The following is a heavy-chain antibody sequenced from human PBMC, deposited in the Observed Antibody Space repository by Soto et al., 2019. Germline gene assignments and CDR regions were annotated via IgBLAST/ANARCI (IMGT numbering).Heavy chain of an antibody. J-gene: IGHJ6*02. Sequence: GESLKISCAASGFTFSNAWMSWVRQAPGKGLEWVGRIKSKTDGGTTDYAAPVKGRFTISRDDSKNTLYLQMNSLKTEDTAVYYCTTGGLELLRAHYYYYYGMDVWGQGTTVTVSS. CDR3: TTGGLELLRAHYYYYYGMDV. V-gene: IGHV3-15*01. D-gene: IGHD1-7*01. CDR2: IKSKTDGGTT. CDR1: GFTFSNAW.